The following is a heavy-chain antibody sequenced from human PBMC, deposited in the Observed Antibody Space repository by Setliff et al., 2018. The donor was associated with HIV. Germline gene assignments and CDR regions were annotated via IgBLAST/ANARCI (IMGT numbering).Heavy chain of an antibody. CDR3: ARARYIVIRGDAGMDV. D-gene: IGHD3-10*01. CDR2: IYTSGLT. V-gene: IGHV4-61*02. Sequence: SETLSLTCTVSGGSINSGGYYWVWIRQPALKRLEWIGRIYTSGLTNYNPSLKSRVTISVDTSKNQVSLKLSSVTASDTAVYYCARARYIVIRGDAGMDVWGPGTTVNVS. CDR1: GGSINSGGYY. J-gene: IGHJ6*02.